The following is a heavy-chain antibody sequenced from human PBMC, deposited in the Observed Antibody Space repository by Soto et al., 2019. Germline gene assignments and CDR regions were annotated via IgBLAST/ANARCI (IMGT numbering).Heavy chain of an antibody. V-gene: IGHV1-69*01. Sequence: QVQLVQSGAEVKKPGSSVKVSCKASGGTFSSYAISWVRQAPGQGLEWMGGIIPIFGTANYAQKFQGRVTTTADESTSTAYMELSSLRSEDTAVYYCARAKDIVVVVAATPVDYYYGMDVWGQGTTVTVSS. CDR3: ARAKDIVVVVAATPVDYYYGMDV. CDR2: IIPIFGTA. D-gene: IGHD2-15*01. CDR1: GGTFSSYA. J-gene: IGHJ6*02.